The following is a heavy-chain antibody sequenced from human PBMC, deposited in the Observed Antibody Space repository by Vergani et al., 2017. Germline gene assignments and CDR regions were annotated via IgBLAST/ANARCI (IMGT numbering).Heavy chain of an antibody. CDR3: ARGMTTETTDLDGFDI. J-gene: IGHJ3*02. CDR1: SFSVSSHY. D-gene: IGHD4-17*01. CDR2: INIGGRT. Sequence: LVESGGGLVQPGGSLRLSCAASSFSVSSHYMTWVRQAPGKGLEWVSTINIGGRTSYADSVKGRLTLTRVDSKNTLHLQMNSLRPEDTAVYYCARGMTTETTDLDGFDIWGQGTMVSVSS. V-gene: IGHV3-66*02.